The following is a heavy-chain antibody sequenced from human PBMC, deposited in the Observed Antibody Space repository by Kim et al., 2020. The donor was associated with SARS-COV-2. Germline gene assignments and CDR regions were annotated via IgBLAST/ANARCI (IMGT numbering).Heavy chain of an antibody. CDR3: VGGGIEWFDP. CDR1: GGSISSSSYY. CDR2: IYYSGST. Sequence: SETLSLTCTVSGGSISSSSYYWGWIRQPPGKGLEWIGSIYYSGSTYYNPSLKSRVTISVDTSKNQFSLKLSSVTAADTAVYYCVGGGIEWFDPWGQGTLVTVSS. V-gene: IGHV4-39*01. J-gene: IGHJ5*02.